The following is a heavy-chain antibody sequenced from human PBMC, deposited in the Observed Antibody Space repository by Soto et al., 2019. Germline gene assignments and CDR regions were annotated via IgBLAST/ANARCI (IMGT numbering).Heavy chain of an antibody. D-gene: IGHD5-18*01. Sequence: PGESLKISCQGSGYSFTSYWISWVRQVPGKGLEWMGRIDPSDSYTNYSPSFQGHVTISADKSISTAYLQWSSLKASDTAMYYCARQGIPAPGYSYGYLPYGMDVWGQGTTVTVSS. CDR3: ARQGIPAPGYSYGYLPYGMDV. V-gene: IGHV5-10-1*01. CDR2: IDPSDSYT. J-gene: IGHJ6*02. CDR1: GYSFTSYW.